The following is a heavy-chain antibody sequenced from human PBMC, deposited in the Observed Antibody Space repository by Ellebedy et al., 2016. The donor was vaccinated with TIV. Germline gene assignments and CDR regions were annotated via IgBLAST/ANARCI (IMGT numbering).Heavy chain of an antibody. CDR1: GDSLSSNTAA. D-gene: IGHD6-6*01. Sequence: SQTLSLTCAISGDSLSSNTAAWNWIRQTPSRGLEWLGRTYYRSNWNNDYAVSVRTRITVNPDTSKNQFSLQLTSVTHEDTAVYYCVRDARRPTRPFDYWGQGTLVTVSS. CDR3: VRDARRPTRPFDY. V-gene: IGHV6-1*01. CDR2: TYYRSNWNN. J-gene: IGHJ4*02.